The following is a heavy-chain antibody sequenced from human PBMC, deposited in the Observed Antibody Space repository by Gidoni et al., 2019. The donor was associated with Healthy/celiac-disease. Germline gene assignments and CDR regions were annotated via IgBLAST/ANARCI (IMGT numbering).Heavy chain of an antibody. CDR2: IWYDGSNK. V-gene: IGHV3-33*01. J-gene: IGHJ6*02. CDR1: SYG. Sequence: SYGMHWVRQAPGKGLEWVAVIWYDGSNKYYADSVKGRFTISRDNSKNTLYLQMNSLRAEDTAVYYCARDVGYYDFWSGYYRRDYYYGMDVWGQGTTVTVSS. D-gene: IGHD3-3*01. CDR3: ARDVGYYDFWSGYYRRDYYYGMDV.